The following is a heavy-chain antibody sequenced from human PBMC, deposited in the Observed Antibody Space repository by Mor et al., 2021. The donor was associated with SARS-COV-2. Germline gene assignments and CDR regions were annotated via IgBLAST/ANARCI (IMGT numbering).Heavy chain of an antibody. D-gene: IGHD5-12*01. Sequence: GNTKYSQKFQGRVTITRDTSASTAYMELSSLRSEDTAVYYCARVYSGYGLFDYWGQGTLVTVSS. V-gene: IGHV1-3*01. CDR2: GNT. CDR3: ARVYSGYGLFDY. J-gene: IGHJ4*02.